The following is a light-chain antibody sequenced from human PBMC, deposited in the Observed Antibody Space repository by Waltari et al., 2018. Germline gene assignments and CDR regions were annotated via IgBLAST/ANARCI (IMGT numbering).Light chain of an antibody. J-gene: IGKJ1*01. CDR2: WAS. Sequence: DIVMTRHPDSLAVSLGERATINSKSRQSVLYSSNNENYLAWYQQKAGQTPKLLIIWASTRQSGVPDRFSGSGSGTDFTLTISSLQADDVAVYYCQQYYNTPLTFGQGTKVEIK. V-gene: IGKV4-1*01. CDR3: QQYYNTPLT. CDR1: QSVLYSSNNENY.